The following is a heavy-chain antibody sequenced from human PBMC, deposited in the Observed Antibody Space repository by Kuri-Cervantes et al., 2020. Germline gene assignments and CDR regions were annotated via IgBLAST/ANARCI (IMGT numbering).Heavy chain of an antibody. CDR1: GFTFTTYD. V-gene: IGHV1-8*02. Sequence: ASVKVSCKASGFTFTTYDINWLRQATGQGLEWMGWMNPDSGNTGYAQKFQGRVTMTRDTSISTAYMEMSSLRSDDTAVYYCVRGVRSGQPLGDYWSQGTLVTVSS. D-gene: IGHD3-10*01. CDR2: MNPDSGNT. J-gene: IGHJ4*02. CDR3: VRGVRSGQPLGDY.